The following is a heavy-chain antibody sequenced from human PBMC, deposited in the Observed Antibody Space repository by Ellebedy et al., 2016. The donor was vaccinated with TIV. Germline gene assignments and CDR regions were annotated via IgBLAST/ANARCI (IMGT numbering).Heavy chain of an antibody. CDR1: GFTLSYFW. CDR2: IKQDGSEK. V-gene: IGHV3-7*03. D-gene: IGHD6-19*01. CDR3: ARDWAVAGTGF. Sequence: PGGSLRLSCEASGFTLSYFWMNWVRQAPGKGLEWVASIKQDGSEKFYVDSVEGRFTISRDNAKNSLYLQMSSLRAEDTAGYYCARDWAVAGTGFWGQGTLVTVSS. J-gene: IGHJ4*02.